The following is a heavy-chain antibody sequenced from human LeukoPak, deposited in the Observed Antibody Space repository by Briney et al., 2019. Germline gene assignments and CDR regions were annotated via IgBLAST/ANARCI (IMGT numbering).Heavy chain of an antibody. D-gene: IGHD5-12*01. J-gene: IGHJ3*02. CDR1: GYTLTELS. Sequence: ASVKVSCKVSGYTLTELSMHWVRQAPGKGLEWMGGFDPEDGETIYAQKFQGRVTMTEDTSTDTAYMEQSSLRSEDTAVYYCATSRPYSGYDLAAFDIWGQGTMVTVSS. V-gene: IGHV1-24*01. CDR2: FDPEDGET. CDR3: ATSRPYSGYDLAAFDI.